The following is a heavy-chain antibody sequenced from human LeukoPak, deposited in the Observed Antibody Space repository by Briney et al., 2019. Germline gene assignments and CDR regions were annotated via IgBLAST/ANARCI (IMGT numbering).Heavy chain of an antibody. Sequence: ASVKVSCKASGYTFTSYGISWVRQAPGQGLEWMGWISAYNGNTNYAQKLQGRVTMTTDTSTSTAYMELRSLRSEDTAVYYCAREPYYGSGRPYYFDYWGQGTLVTVSS. CDR2: ISAYNGNT. J-gene: IGHJ4*02. D-gene: IGHD3-10*01. V-gene: IGHV1-18*01. CDR1: GYTFTSYG. CDR3: AREPYYGSGRPYYFDY.